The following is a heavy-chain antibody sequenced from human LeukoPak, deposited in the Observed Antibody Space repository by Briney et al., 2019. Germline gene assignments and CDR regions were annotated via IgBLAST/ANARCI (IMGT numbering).Heavy chain of an antibody. J-gene: IGHJ4*02. V-gene: IGHV3-23*01. CDR3: AKEQWLGNYFDY. CDR1: GFTFSSYA. D-gene: IGHD6-19*01. Sequence: GGSLRLSCAASGFTFSSYAMSWVRQAPGKGLEWVSAISPSGGSTDYADSVKGRFTISKDNSKNTLYLQMKSLRAEDTAVYYCAKEQWLGNYFDYWGQGTLVTVSS. CDR2: ISPSGGST.